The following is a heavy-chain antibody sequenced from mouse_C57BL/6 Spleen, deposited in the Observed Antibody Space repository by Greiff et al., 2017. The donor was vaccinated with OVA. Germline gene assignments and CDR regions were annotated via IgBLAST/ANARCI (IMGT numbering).Heavy chain of an antibody. Sequence: EVKLVESEGGLVQPGSSMKLSCTASGFTFSDYYMAWVRLVPEKGLEWVANINYDGSSTYYLDSLKSRFIISRDNAKNILYLQMSSLKSEDTATDYCARAYGNYFWYFDVWGTGTTVTVSS. J-gene: IGHJ1*03. V-gene: IGHV5-16*01. D-gene: IGHD2-1*01. CDR3: ARAYGNYFWYFDV. CDR2: INYDGSST. CDR1: GFTFSDYY.